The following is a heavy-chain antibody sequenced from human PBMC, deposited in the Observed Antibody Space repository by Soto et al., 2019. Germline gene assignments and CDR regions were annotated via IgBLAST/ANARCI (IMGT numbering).Heavy chain of an antibody. J-gene: IGHJ6*02. Sequence: SETLSLTCAVYGGSFSGYYWSWIRQPPGKGLEWIGEINHSGSTNYNPSLKSRVTISVDTSKNQFSLKLSSVTAADTAVYYCARLGYSYGTVLYYYYGMDVWGQGTTVTVSS. CDR2: INHSGST. V-gene: IGHV4-34*01. CDR1: GGSFSGYY. CDR3: ARLGYSYGTVLYYYYGMDV. D-gene: IGHD5-18*01.